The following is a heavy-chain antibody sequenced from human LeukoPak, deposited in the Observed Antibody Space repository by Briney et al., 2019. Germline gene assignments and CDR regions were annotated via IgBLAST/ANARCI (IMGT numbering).Heavy chain of an antibody. J-gene: IGHJ4*02. D-gene: IGHD6-19*01. CDR3: ARDPSSGWYGITFDY. Sequence: GGSLRLSCAASGFTLSSYWMSWVRQAPGKGLEWVANIKQDGSEKYYVDSVKGRFTISRDNAKNSLYLQMNSLRAEDTAVYYCARDPSSGWYGITFDYWGQGTLVTVSS. CDR2: IKQDGSEK. CDR1: GFTLSSYW. V-gene: IGHV3-7*01.